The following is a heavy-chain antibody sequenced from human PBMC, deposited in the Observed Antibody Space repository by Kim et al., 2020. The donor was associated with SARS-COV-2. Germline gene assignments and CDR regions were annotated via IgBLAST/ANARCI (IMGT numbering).Heavy chain of an antibody. D-gene: IGHD1-26*01. CDR2: IRSKAYGGTT. V-gene: IGHV3-49*03. J-gene: IGHJ4*02. CDR1: GFTFGDYA. Sequence: GGSLRLSCTASGFTFGDYAMSWFRQAPGKGLEWVGFIRSKAYGGTTEYAASVKGRFTISRDDSKSIAYLQMNSLKTEDTAVYYCTRDGGGSYYLTRRYFDYWGQGTLVTVSS. CDR3: TRDGGGSYYLTRRYFDY.